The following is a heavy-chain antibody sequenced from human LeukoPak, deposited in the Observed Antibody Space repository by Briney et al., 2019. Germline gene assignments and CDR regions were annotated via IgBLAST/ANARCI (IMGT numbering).Heavy chain of an antibody. Sequence: GGSLRLSCAASGFTFSSYSMNWVRQAPGKGLEWVSYFSSSSSTIYYADSVKGRFTISRDNAKNSLYLQMNSLRAEDTAVYYCARVGRDGYNSYYYYYYGMDVWGQGTTVTVSS. D-gene: IGHD5-24*01. CDR1: GFTFSSYS. CDR3: ARVGRDGYNSYYYYYYGMDV. J-gene: IGHJ6*02. CDR2: FSSSSSTI. V-gene: IGHV3-48*01.